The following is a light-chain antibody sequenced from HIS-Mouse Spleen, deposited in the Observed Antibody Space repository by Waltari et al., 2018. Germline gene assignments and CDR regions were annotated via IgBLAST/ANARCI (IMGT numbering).Light chain of an antibody. CDR2: EDN. V-gene: IGLV6-57*02. CDR3: QSYDSSNHVV. Sequence: NFMLTQPHSVSESPGKTVTISCTGSSGSIASHYVQWYQQRPGSAPPTVIYEDNQRPSGVPDRFSGSIDSSSNSASLTISGLKTEDEADYYCQSYDSSNHVVFGGGTKLTVL. J-gene: IGLJ2*01. CDR1: SGSIASHY.